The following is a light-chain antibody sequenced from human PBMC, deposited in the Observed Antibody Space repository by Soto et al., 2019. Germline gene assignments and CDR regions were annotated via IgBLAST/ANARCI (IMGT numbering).Light chain of an antibody. CDR3: SSALA. CDR2: ELT. J-gene: IGLJ1*01. V-gene: IGLV2-8*01. Sequence: QSVLTQPPSASGSPGQSVTISCTGTSSDVGGYNYVSWYQQHPGKAPKLIIYELTKRPSGVPDRFSGSKSGNAASLTVSGHQTEDEADYYCSSALAFGTGTKLTVL. CDR1: SSDVGGYNY.